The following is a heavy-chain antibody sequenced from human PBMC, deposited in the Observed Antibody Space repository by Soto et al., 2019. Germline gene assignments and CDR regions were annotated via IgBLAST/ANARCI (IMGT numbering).Heavy chain of an antibody. V-gene: IGHV4-39*01. Sequence: SETLSLTCTVSGGSISSSSYYWGWIRQPPGKGLEWIGSIYYSGSTYYNPSLKSRVTISVDTSKNQFSLKLSSVTAADTAVYYCARGPPRVAAAGTFPYYYYMDVWGKGTTVTVSS. D-gene: IGHD6-13*01. CDR1: GGSISSSSYY. CDR2: IYYSGST. J-gene: IGHJ6*03. CDR3: ARGPPRVAAAGTFPYYYYMDV.